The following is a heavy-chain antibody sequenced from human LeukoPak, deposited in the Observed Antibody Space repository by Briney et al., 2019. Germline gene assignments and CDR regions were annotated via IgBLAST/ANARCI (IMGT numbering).Heavy chain of an antibody. CDR3: ARDYVDDIPMIKDY. CDR1: GYTFTSYG. CDR2: ISAYNGNT. D-gene: IGHD2-8*01. V-gene: IGHV1-18*01. Sequence: ASVTVSCKASGYTFTSYGISWVRQAPGQGLEWMGWISAYNGNTNYAQKLQGRVTMTRDTSTSTVYMELSSLRSEDTAVYYCARDYVDDIPMIKDYWGQGTLVTVSS. J-gene: IGHJ4*02.